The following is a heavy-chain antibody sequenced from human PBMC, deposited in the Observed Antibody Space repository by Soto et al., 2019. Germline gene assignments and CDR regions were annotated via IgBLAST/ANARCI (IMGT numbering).Heavy chain of an antibody. CDR2: ISYSGST. CDR1: GGSIRSGNYY. J-gene: IGHJ4*02. D-gene: IGHD2-15*01. V-gene: IGHV4-30-4*01. CDR3: ATMGTPATGLYFFDY. Sequence: QVQLQESGPGLVKPSQTLSLTCTVSGGSIRSGNYYWSWIRQPPGKGLEGIGFISYSGSTYYSTSLKSRVTISVDTSKSQFSLNLSFVTAADTAVYYCATMGTPATGLYFFDYWGQGSLVTVSS.